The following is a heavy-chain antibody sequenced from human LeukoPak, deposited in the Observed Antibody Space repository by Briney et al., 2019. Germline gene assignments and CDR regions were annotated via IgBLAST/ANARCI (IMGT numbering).Heavy chain of an antibody. V-gene: IGHV3-48*04. CDR1: GFTFSSYS. Sequence: GGSLRLSCAASGFTFSSYSMNWVRQAPGKGLEWVSYISSSSSTIYYADSVKGRFTISRDNAKNSLYLQMNSLRAEDTAVYYCARARRMVRGVPDAFDIWGQGTMVTVSS. CDR2: ISSSSSTI. CDR3: ARARRMVRGVPDAFDI. D-gene: IGHD3-10*01. J-gene: IGHJ3*02.